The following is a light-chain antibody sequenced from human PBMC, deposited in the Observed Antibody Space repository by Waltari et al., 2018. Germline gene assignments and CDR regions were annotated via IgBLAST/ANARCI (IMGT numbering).Light chain of an antibody. CDR3: MQALQFIT. J-gene: IGKJ5*01. CDR1: RSLLRNSEYNC. CDR2: MGS. V-gene: IGKV2-28*01. Sequence: DIVMTQSPLSLSVTPGEPASISCSSSRSLLRNSEYNCLDWYLQKPGQSPQLLIYMGSNRASGVPDRFSGSGSGTDFTLKISRVEAEDVGVYYCMQALQFITFGQGTRLEIK.